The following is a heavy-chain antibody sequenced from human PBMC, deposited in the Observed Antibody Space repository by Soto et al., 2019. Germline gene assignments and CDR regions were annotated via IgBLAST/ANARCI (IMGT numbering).Heavy chain of an antibody. CDR2: INPSGGDT. V-gene: IGHV1-46*01. CDR1: GYTFSSFY. J-gene: IGHJ6*02. Sequence: QVQLVQSGAEVKKPGASVKVSCKASGYTFSSFYMHWVRQAPGRGLEWMGIINPSGGDTGYGKKFPGRGTNARDTFQRQVEIGGRSLRPCGPAVYYCARGLNDYSTSSGRRSAQRGYYYGMDVWGQGTTVTVS. D-gene: IGHD4-4*01. CDR3: ARGLNDYSTSSGRRSAQRGYYYGMDV.